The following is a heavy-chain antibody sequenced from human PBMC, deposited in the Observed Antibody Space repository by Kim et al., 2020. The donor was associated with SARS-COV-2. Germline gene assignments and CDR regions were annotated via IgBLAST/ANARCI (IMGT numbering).Heavy chain of an antibody. V-gene: IGHV3-73*01. D-gene: IGHD3-16*01. CDR1: GFSFSASA. CDR2: IRSRANSNAT. CDR3: TLDPATALALWDAYD. Sequence: GGSLRLSCAASGFSFSASAMNWVRQASGKGLEWVGRIRSRANSNATTYAASGQGTFTISSYDSKNAAYLNMNSLKTEATDVYYKTLDPATALALWDAYD. J-gene: IGHJ3*02.